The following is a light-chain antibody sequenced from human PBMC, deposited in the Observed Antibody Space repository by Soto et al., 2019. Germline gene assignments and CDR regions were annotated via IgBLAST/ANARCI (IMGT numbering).Light chain of an antibody. J-gene: IGKJ5*01. V-gene: IGKV3-15*01. CDR1: QSVRSN. CDR3: HQYNNWPRT. CDR2: GAS. Sequence: EIVITQSPATRSVSPVERATLSCRASQSVRSNLAWYQQKPGQAPRLLIYGASTRATGIPARFSGSGSGTEFTLTISSLQSADFAVYYCHQYNNWPRTFGQGTRLEIK.